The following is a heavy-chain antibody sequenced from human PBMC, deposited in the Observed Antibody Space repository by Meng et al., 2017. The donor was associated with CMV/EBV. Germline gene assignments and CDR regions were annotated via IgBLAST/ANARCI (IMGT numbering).Heavy chain of an antibody. Sequence: SVKVSCKASGGTFSSYTISWVRQAPGQGLEWMGRIIPILGIANYAQKFQGRVTITADKSTSTAYMELSSLRSEDTAVYYCARDSRSVVMTHFYGAFDIWGQGTMVTVSS. CDR2: IIPILGIA. D-gene: IGHD3-22*01. CDR3: ARDSRSVVMTHFYGAFDI. CDR1: GGTFSSYT. J-gene: IGHJ3*02. V-gene: IGHV1-69*04.